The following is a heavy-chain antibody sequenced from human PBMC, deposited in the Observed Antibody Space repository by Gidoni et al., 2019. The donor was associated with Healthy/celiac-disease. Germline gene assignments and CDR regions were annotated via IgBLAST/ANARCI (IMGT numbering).Heavy chain of an antibody. V-gene: IGHV4-61*02. D-gene: IGHD2-21*01. CDR1: GGSISSGSYY. CDR2: IYTSGST. CDR3: AGRNRLHPHGDYYMDV. Sequence: QVQLQESGPGLVKPSQTLSLTCTVPGGSISSGSYYWSWIRQPAGKGLEWIGRIYTSGSTNYNPSLKSRVTISVDTSKNQFSLKLSSVTAADTAVYYCAGRNRLHPHGDYYMDVWGKGTTVTVSS. J-gene: IGHJ6*03.